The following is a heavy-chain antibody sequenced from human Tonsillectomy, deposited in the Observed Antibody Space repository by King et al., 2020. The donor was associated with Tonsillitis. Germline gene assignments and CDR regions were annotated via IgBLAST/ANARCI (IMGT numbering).Heavy chain of an antibody. CDR2: INSDGSST. Sequence: QLVESGGGLVQPGGSLRLSCAASGFTFSSYWMHWVRQAPGKGLVWVSRINSDGSSTSYADSVKGRFTISRDNAKNTLYLQMNRLRAEDTAGYYCARDRYYYDSSGDYHVSDYWGQGTLVTVSS. J-gene: IGHJ4*02. CDR3: ARDRYYYDSSGDYHVSDY. D-gene: IGHD3-22*01. V-gene: IGHV3-74*01. CDR1: GFTFSSYW.